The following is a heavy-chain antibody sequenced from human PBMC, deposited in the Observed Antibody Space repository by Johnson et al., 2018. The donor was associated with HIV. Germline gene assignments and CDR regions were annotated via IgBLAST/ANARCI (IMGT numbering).Heavy chain of an antibody. CDR2: ISYDGSNK. CDR3: ARGLELYLDLGWDDAFDI. Sequence: QELLVESGGGVVQPGRSLRLSCAASGFTFSSYAMHWVRQAPGKGLEWVAVISYDGSNKYYADSVKGRFTISRDSSEKTRYLQMNSLRPEDTAVYYCARGLELYLDLGWDDAFDIWGQGTMVTVSS. CDR1: GFTFSSYA. J-gene: IGHJ3*02. D-gene: IGHD1-26*01. V-gene: IGHV3-30-3*01.